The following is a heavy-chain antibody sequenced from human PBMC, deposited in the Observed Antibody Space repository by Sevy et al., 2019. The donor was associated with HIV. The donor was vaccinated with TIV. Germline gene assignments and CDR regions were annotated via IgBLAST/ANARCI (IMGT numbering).Heavy chain of an antibody. J-gene: IGHJ4*01. D-gene: IGHD3-3*01. CDR3: ARDPPSYYDYRTGYHDF. V-gene: IGHV3-20*04. Sequence: GGSLRLSCAASGFTFEDYGMSWVRQVPGKGTEWVSGINWNGGSTSYAHSVKGRFTISRDNAKKSLYLQMKGLRAEDTALYYCARDPPSYYDYRTGYHDFWGQGTRVTVSS. CDR2: INWNGGST. CDR1: GFTFEDYG.